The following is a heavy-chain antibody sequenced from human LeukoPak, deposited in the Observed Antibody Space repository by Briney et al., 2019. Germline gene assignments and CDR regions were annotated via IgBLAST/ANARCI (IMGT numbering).Heavy chain of an antibody. CDR2: IIPIFGTA. Sequence: EASVKVSCKASGGTFSSYAISWVRQAPGQGLEWMGGIIPIFGTANYAQKFQGRVTITADESTSTAYMELSSLRSEDTAVYYCARVGIVVVPAAMHHYYYGMGVWGQGTTVTVSS. CDR1: GGTFSSYA. J-gene: IGHJ6*02. CDR3: ARVGIVVVPAAMHHYYYGMGV. V-gene: IGHV1-69*13. D-gene: IGHD2-2*01.